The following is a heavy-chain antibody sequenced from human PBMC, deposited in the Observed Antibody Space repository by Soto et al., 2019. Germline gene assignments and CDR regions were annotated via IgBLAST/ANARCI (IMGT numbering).Heavy chain of an antibody. V-gene: IGHV3-30*07. J-gene: IGHJ6*02. Sequence: DSVKGRFTISRDDSKNTLYLQMNSLRAEDTAVYYCARVRNSGWYALYYGRDVWGQGTTVTVSS. CDR3: ARVRNSGWYALYYGRDV. D-gene: IGHD6-19*01.